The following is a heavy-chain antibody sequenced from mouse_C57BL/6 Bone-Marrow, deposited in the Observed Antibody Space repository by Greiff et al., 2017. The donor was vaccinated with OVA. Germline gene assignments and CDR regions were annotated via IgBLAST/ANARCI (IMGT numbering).Heavy chain of an antibody. J-gene: IGHJ3*01. V-gene: IGHV1-50*01. CDR2: IDPSDSNT. CDR3: ASNYYGSSAFAY. D-gene: IGHD1-1*01. CDR1: GYTFTSYW. Sequence: QVQLQQPGAELVKPGASVKLSCKASGYTFTSYWMQWVKQRPGQGLEWIGEIDPSDSNTNYNQKFKGKATLTVDTSSSTAYMQLSSLTSEDSAVYYCASNYYGSSAFAYWGQGTLVTVS.